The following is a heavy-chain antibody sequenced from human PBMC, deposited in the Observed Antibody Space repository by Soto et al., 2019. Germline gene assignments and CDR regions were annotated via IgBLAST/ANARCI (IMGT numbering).Heavy chain of an antibody. D-gene: IGHD2-15*01. CDR2: INHSGST. J-gene: IGHJ4*02. CDR1: GGSFSGYY. Sequence: SETLSLTCAVYGGSFSGYYWGWIRQPPGKGLEWIGEINHSGSTNDNPSLKSRVTISVDTSKNQFSLKLSSVTAADTAVYYCAREGYCSGGSCYSRTLDYWGQGTLVTVS. CDR3: AREGYCSGGSCYSRTLDY. V-gene: IGHV4-34*01.